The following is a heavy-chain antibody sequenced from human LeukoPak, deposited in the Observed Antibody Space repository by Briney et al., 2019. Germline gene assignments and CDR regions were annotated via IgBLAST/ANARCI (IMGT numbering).Heavy chain of an antibody. D-gene: IGHD4-17*01. J-gene: IGHJ4*02. CDR1: GSNFTSYW. CDR2: IYPGDSDT. CDR3: AIPPTVTTSSTFYDY. V-gene: IGHV5-51*01. Sequence: GASLQISCKGSGSNFTSYWNDWVRPLPGKGLEWMVIIYPGDSDTRYSPSFQGQVTISADKSISTAYLQWSSLKASDTAMYYCAIPPTVTTSSTFYDYWGKGTLVTVSS.